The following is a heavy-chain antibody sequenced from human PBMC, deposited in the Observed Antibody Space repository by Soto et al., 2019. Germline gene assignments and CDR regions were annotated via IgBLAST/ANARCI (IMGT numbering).Heavy chain of an antibody. J-gene: IGHJ5*02. D-gene: IGHD3-22*01. V-gene: IGHV1-2*02. Sequence: ASVKVSCKASGYTFTGYYMHWLRQAPGQGLEWMGWINPNSGGTNYAQKFQGRVTMTRDTSISTAYMELSRLRSDDTAVYYCARYYDSSGYYAAWGQGTLVTVSS. CDR2: INPNSGGT. CDR1: GYTFTGYY. CDR3: ARYYDSSGYYAA.